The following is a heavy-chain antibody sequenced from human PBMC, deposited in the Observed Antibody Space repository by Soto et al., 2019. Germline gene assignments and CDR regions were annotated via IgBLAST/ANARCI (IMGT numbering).Heavy chain of an antibody. V-gene: IGHV3-23*01. CDR3: ATWDGYGDY. D-gene: IGHD5-12*01. Sequence: EVQLLESGEDLVQPGGSLRLSGAASGFTFSSQSMTWVRQAPGKGLEWVSGISGGGDNTWHADSVKGRFTISRDNSKNTVYLQMNSLRADDTAVYYCATWDGYGDYWGQGTLVTVST. CDR1: GFTFSSQS. CDR2: ISGGGDNT. J-gene: IGHJ4*02.